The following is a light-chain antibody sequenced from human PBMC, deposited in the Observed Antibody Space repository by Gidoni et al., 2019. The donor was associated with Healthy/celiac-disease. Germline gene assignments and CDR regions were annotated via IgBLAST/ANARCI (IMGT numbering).Light chain of an antibody. CDR2: AAS. J-gene: IGKJ3*01. CDR1: QSISSY. CDR3: QQSYITPRYT. Sequence: DIQMTQSPSSLSASVGARVTITCRASQSISSYLNWYQQKPGKAPKLLIYAASSLQSGVPSRFSGSGSGTDFTLTISSLQPEDFATYYCQQSYITPRYTFGPGTKVDIK. V-gene: IGKV1-39*01.